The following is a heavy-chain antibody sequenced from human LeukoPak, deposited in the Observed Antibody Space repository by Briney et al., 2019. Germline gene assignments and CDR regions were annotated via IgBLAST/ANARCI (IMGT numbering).Heavy chain of an antibody. V-gene: IGHV4-34*09. CDR2: INHSGSA. CDR3: AREAVAGTVGVGYYFDY. D-gene: IGHD6-19*01. J-gene: IGHJ4*02. Sequence: SETLSLTCAVYGGSFSGYYWSWIRQPPGKGLEWIGEINHSGSANYNPSLKSRVTISVDTSKNQSSLKLSSVTAADTAVYYCAREAVAGTVGVGYYFDYWGQGTLVTVSS. CDR1: GGSFSGYY.